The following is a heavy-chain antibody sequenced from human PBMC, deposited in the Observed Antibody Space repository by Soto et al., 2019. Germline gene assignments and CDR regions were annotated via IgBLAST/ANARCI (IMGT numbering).Heavy chain of an antibody. D-gene: IGHD3-22*01. CDR1: GYTFTSYA. Sequence: ASVKVSCKASGYTFTSYAMHWVRQAPGQRLEWMGWINAGNGNTKYSQKIQGRVTITRDTSASTAYMELSSLRSEDTAVYYCAHVSDSSGYYPDYWGQGTLVTVSS. CDR3: AHVSDSSGYYPDY. V-gene: IGHV1-3*01. CDR2: INAGNGNT. J-gene: IGHJ4*02.